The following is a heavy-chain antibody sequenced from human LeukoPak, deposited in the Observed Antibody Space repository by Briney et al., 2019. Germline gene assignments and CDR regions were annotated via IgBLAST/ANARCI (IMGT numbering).Heavy chain of an antibody. V-gene: IGHV3-66*01. D-gene: IGHD6-13*01. J-gene: IGHJ4*02. CDR1: GFTVRNNY. Sequence: PGGSLRLPCAASGFTVRNNYMNWVRQAPGKGLEWVSLIYSDGTTDYADSVRGRFTISRDNFENTLYLQMNSLRVEDTAIYYCARDPPAVASNTYGWGQGTLVTVSS. CDR3: ARDPPAVASNTYG. CDR2: IYSDGTT.